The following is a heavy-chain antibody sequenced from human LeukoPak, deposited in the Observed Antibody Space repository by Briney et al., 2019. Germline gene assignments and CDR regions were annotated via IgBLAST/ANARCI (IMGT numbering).Heavy chain of an antibody. J-gene: IGHJ6*02. Sequence: SQTLSLTCAISGDSFSSNSVAWSWIRQSPSRGLEWLGRTYYRSKWYDDYAVSVKSRISIKPDTSTNHFSLQLTSVTPEDTAVYYCARDSITTVRGVVLHYFGMDVWGQGTTVTVSS. CDR1: GDSFSSNSVA. CDR2: TYYRSKWYD. CDR3: ARDSITTVRGVVLHYFGMDV. V-gene: IGHV6-1*01. D-gene: IGHD3-10*02.